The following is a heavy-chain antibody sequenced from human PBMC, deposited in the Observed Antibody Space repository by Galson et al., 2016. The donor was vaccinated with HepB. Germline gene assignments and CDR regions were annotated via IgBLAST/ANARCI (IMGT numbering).Heavy chain of an antibody. CDR2: MREDGNAN. V-gene: IGHV3-7*03. D-gene: IGHD1-20*01. Sequence: SLRLSCAASGFTISTYFMTWVRQAPGKGLEWVANMREDGNANYYADSVKGRFTISRDIAKNSLSLQMNSLRAEDTAVYYCASMTGTTPGGYWGQGTLVTVSS. J-gene: IGHJ4*02. CDR1: GFTISTYF. CDR3: ASMTGTTPGGY.